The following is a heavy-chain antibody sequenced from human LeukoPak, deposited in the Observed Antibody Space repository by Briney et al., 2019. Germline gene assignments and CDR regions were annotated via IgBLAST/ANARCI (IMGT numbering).Heavy chain of an antibody. D-gene: IGHD3-22*01. Sequence: SETLSLTCTVSGGSITSNSYYWGWIRQPPGNGLEWIGSIYYSGSTYYNPSLKSRVTISVDTSKNQFSLKLSSVTAADTAVYYCARNYYDSSGYYYFYLDYWGQGTLVTVSS. CDR1: GGSITSNSYY. V-gene: IGHV4-39*07. J-gene: IGHJ4*02. CDR2: IYYSGST. CDR3: ARNYYDSSGYYYFYLDY.